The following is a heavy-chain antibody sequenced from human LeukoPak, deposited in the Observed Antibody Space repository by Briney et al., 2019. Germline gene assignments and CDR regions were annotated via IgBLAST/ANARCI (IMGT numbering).Heavy chain of an antibody. CDR2: ISTYDGNT. J-gene: IGHJ4*02. D-gene: IGHD1-26*01. Sequence: ASVMVSCKASGYTFTTYGINWVRQAPGQGLEWMGWISTYDGNTIYAQKLRDRVTMIRDTSTSTVYMDLRSLRSDDTAVYYCARDQPRRGPGNHDYWGQGTLVTASS. CDR1: GYTFTTYG. V-gene: IGHV1-18*01. CDR3: ARDQPRRGPGNHDY.